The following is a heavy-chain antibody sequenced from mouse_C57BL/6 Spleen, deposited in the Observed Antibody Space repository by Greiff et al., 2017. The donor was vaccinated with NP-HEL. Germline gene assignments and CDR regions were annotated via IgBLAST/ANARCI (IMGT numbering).Heavy chain of an antibody. J-gene: IGHJ4*01. CDR1: GYTFTSYG. D-gene: IGHD2-2*01. CDR3: AREGFDGYDVRDYYAMDY. V-gene: IGHV1-81*01. CDR2: IYPRSGNT. Sequence: QVQLQQSGAELARPGASVKLSCKASGYTFTSYGISWVKQRTGQGLEWIGEIYPRSGNTYYNEKFKGKATLTADKSSSTAYMELRSLTSEDSAVYFCAREGFDGYDVRDYYAMDYWGQGTSVTVSS.